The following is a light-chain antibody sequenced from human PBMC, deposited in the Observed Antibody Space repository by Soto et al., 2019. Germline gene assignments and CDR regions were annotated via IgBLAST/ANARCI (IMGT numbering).Light chain of an antibody. CDR2: EGS. CDR1: SSDVGSYNL. V-gene: IGLV2-23*03. Sequence: QSVLTQPASVSGSPGQSITISCTGTSSDVGSYNLVSWYQQHPGKAPKLMIYEGSKRPSGVSNRFSGSKSGNTASLTISGLQAEDEADDDCCSYAGSSTFVFGGGTKLTVL. CDR3: CSYAGSSTFV. J-gene: IGLJ3*02.